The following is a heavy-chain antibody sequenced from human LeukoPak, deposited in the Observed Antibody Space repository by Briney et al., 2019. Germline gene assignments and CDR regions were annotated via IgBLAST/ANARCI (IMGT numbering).Heavy chain of an antibody. CDR1: GFTFSSYS. D-gene: IGHD3-16*01. J-gene: IGHJ3*02. V-gene: IGHV3-21*03. Sequence: PGGSLRLSCAASGFTFSSYSMNWVRQAPGKGLEGVSSFIPISCYLSSPPSVNRLFTISTDNAKNSLYLQMNSLRAEHTAVYYCVRDTFSPDAFDIWGQGTMVTVSS. CDR3: VRDTFSPDAFDI. CDR2: FIPISCYL.